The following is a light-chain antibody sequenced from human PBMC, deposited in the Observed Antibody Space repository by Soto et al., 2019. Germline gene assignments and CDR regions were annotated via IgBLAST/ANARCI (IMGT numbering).Light chain of an antibody. CDR3: LQDHNYSWT. V-gene: IGKV1-6*01. CDR1: QGIRND. Sequence: AIQMTQSPSSLSASVGDRVTITCRASQGIRNDLGWFQQKPGKAPNFLIYAASSLQSGVPSRFSGSGSGTDFSLTISSLQPEDFATYYCLQDHNYSWTFGQGTKVEVK. CDR2: AAS. J-gene: IGKJ1*01.